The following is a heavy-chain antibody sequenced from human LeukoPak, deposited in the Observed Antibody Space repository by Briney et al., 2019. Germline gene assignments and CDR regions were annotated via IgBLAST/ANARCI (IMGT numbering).Heavy chain of an antibody. J-gene: IGHJ4*02. CDR1: GVSISPYY. CDR3: ASLVNGY. CDR2: IHTSGSN. D-gene: IGHD2-8*01. V-gene: IGHV4-4*09. Sequence: PSETLSLTCAVSGVSISPYYWAWIRQPPGKGLEWIGYIHTSGSNNQYPSLKSRVTISVDKSKNHFSLRLTSVTAADTAVYYCASLVNGYWGQGTLVTVSS.